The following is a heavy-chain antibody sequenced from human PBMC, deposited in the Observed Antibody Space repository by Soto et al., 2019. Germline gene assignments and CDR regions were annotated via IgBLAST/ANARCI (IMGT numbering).Heavy chain of an antibody. Sequence: PSETLSLTCTVSGGSISSGGYYWSWIRQHPGKGLEWIGYIYYSGSTYYNPSLKSRVTISVDTSKNQFSLKLSSVTAADTAVYYCARVGDSGYSSSGNAFDIWGQGTMVTVS. V-gene: IGHV4-31*03. CDR1: GGSISSGGYY. J-gene: IGHJ3*02. D-gene: IGHD6-13*01. CDR2: IYYSGST. CDR3: ARVGDSGYSSSGNAFDI.